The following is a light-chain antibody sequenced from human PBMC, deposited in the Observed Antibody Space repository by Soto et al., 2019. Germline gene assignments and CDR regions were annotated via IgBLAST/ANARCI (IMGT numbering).Light chain of an antibody. J-gene: IGLJ3*02. CDR2: DVN. CDR1: SSDVGGYNS. Sequence: QSVLTQPASVSGSPGQSLTISCTGTSSDVGGYNSVSWYQHHPGKAPKLMIFDVNSRTPGVSGRFSGSKSANTASLTISGLQAEDEADYYCSSYTSSDSWVFGGGTQLTVL. V-gene: IGLV2-14*03. CDR3: SSYTSSDSWV.